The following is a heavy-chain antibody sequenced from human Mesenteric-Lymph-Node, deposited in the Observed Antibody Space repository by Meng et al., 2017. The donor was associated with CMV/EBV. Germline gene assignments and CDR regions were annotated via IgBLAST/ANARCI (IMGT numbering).Heavy chain of an antibody. CDR2: INPNGGST. V-gene: IGHV1-46*01. D-gene: IGHD3-16*01. Sequence: ASVKVSCKASAYTLTGYYMHWVRQAPGQGLEWIGIINPNGGSTSYTQKFQGRVTMTRDTSTSTVYMELSSLRSEDTAVYYCARDLGDTAWIDYWGQGTPVTVSS. CDR1: AYTLTGYY. CDR3: ARDLGDTAWIDY. J-gene: IGHJ4*02.